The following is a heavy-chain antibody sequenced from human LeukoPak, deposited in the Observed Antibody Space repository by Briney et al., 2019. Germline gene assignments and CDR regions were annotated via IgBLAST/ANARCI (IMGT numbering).Heavy chain of an antibody. CDR3: AKERYDGSGAAYDN. Sequence: PGGSLRLSCAASGFIFHESVMHWVRQAPGKGLEWVSGVSKKSDYMAYADSVKGRFTISRDNAKNSLYLQMNSLRAEDTALYYCAKERYDGSGAAYDNWGQGTLVTVSS. V-gene: IGHV3-9*01. CDR1: GFIFHESV. D-gene: IGHD3-10*01. CDR2: VSKKSDYM. J-gene: IGHJ4*02.